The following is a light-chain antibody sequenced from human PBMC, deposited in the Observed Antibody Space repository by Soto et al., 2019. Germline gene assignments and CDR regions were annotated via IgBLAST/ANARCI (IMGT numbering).Light chain of an antibody. CDR1: RSNIGNNA. CDR2: NNN. V-gene: IGLV1-44*01. J-gene: IGLJ3*02. Sequence: QSVLTQTPSASGTPGQTVTISCSGSRSNIGNNAVIWYQQFPGTAPKLLIYNNNQRPSGVPDRFPGSKSGTSASLAISGLQSEDEAYYYCATWDDSLNARGVFGGGTKLTVL. CDR3: ATWDDSLNARGV.